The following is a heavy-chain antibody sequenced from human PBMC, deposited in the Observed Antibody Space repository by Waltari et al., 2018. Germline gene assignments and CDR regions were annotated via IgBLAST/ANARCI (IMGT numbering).Heavy chain of an antibody. J-gene: IGHJ4*02. CDR1: GGSISSSSYY. D-gene: IGHD3-22*01. CDR2: IYYSGSN. V-gene: IGHV4-39*01. CDR3: ARHVSGYYSHFDY. Sequence: QLQLQESGPGLVKPSETLSLTCTVSGGSISSSSYYWGWIRQPPGKGLEWIGSIYYSGSNYYNPSLKSRVTISVDTSKNQFSLKLSSVTAADTAVYYCARHVSGYYSHFDYWGQGTLVTVSS.